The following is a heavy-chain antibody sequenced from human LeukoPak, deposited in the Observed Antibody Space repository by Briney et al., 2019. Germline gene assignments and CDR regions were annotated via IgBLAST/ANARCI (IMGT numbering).Heavy chain of an antibody. CDR2: MNPNSGNT. CDR3: ARGRRLEYYYGMDL. CDR1: GYTFTSYD. V-gene: IGHV1-8*01. J-gene: IGHJ6*02. Sequence: ASVKVSCKASGYTFTSYDINWVRQATGQGLEWMGWMNPNSGNTGYAQKFQGRVTMTRNTSISTAYMELSSLRSEDTAVYYCARGRRLEYYYGMDLWGQGTTVTVSS. D-gene: IGHD6-19*01.